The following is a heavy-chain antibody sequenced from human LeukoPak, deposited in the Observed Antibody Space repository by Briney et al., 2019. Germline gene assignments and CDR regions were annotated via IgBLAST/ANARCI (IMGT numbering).Heavy chain of an antibody. D-gene: IGHD6-13*01. CDR1: GGSISSSNW. V-gene: IGHV4-4*02. CDR3: ARAVVYSSSWYVTSAYYYYMDV. J-gene: IGHJ6*03. Sequence: PSQTLSLTCAISGGSISSSNWWWWVRQPPGKGLEWSREISHSRSTNYNPALKSRVTISVDKSKNQFSLKLSSVTAADTAVYYCARAVVYSSSWYVTSAYYYYMDVWGKGTTVTVSS. CDR2: ISHSRST.